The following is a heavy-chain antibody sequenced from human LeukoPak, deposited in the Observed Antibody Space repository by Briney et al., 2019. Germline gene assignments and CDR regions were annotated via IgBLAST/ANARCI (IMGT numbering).Heavy chain of an antibody. V-gene: IGHV1-69*04. D-gene: IGHD6-19*01. CDR1: GGTFSSYA. CDR3: ARESGAAVAGWVNWFDP. J-gene: IGHJ5*02. CDR2: IIPILGIA. Sequence: SVKVSCKASGGTFSSYAISWVRQAPGQGLEWMGRIIPILGIANYAQKFQGRVTITADKSTSTAYMELSSLRSEDTAVYYCARESGAAVAGWVNWFDPRGQGTLVTASS.